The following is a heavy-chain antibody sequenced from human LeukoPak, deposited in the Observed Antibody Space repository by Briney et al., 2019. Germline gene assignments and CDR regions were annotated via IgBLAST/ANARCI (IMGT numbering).Heavy chain of an antibody. Sequence: PSETLSLTCTVSGGAISGYYWSWIRHPPGKGLEWIGYIFYSGTTNYNPSLKSRVTISVDTSKKRFSLKLSSVTAADTAVYYCARTNQIGETAFDIWGQGTMVTVSS. CDR1: GGAISGYY. V-gene: IGHV4-59*01. CDR2: IFYSGTT. CDR3: ARTNQIGETAFDI. D-gene: IGHD1-14*01. J-gene: IGHJ3*02.